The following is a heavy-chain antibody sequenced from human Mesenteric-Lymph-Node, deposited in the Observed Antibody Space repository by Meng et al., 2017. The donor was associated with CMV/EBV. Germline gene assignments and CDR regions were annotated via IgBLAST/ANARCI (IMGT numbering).Heavy chain of an antibody. D-gene: IGHD2-8*01. J-gene: IGHJ5*02. V-gene: IGHV4-39*07. CDR3: ARTTNMCLDP. CDR2: IFYSGST. CDR1: GGSISSSSYY. Sequence: SETLSLTCTVSGGSISSSSYYWGWIRQPPGKGLEWIGRIFYSGSTYYNPSLQSRVTMSIDTSRNQFSLKLTSVTAADTAVYYCARTTNMCLDPWGQGTLVTVSS.